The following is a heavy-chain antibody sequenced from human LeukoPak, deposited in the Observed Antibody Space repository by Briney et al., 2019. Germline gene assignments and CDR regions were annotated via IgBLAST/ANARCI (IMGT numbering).Heavy chain of an antibody. CDR1: GYTFTGYY. CDR2: INPNSGGT. J-gene: IGHJ4*02. CDR3: ARVGVTMVRGVNY. V-gene: IGHV1-2*02. D-gene: IGHD3-10*01. Sequence: ASVKVSCKASGYTFTGYYMHWVRQAPGQGLEWMGWINPNSGGTNYAQKFQGRVTMTSDTSISTAYMELSRLRSDDTAVYYCARVGVTMVRGVNYWGQGTLATVSS.